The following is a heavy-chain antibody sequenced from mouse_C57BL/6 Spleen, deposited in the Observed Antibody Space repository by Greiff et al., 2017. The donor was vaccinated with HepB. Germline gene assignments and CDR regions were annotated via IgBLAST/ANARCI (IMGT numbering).Heavy chain of an antibody. CDR1: GYTFTDYN. D-gene: IGHD2-5*01. J-gene: IGHJ2*01. CDR2: INPNNGGT. CDR3: ARSAYSNYLIDY. V-gene: IGHV1-22*01. Sequence: EVQLQQSGPELVKPGASVKMSCKASGYTFTDYNMHWVKQSHGKSLEWIGYINPNNGGTSYNQKFKGKATLTVNKSSSTAYMELRSLTSEDSAVYYCARSAYSNYLIDYWGQGTTLTVSS.